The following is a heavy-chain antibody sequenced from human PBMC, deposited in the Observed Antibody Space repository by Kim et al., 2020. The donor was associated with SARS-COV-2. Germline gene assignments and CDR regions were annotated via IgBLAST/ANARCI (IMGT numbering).Heavy chain of an antibody. J-gene: IGHJ4*02. D-gene: IGHD3-10*01. CDR2: NK. CDR3: ARDIETYLSG. V-gene: IGHV3-33*01. Sequence: NKYYADSVKGRFTISRDNSKNTLYLQMNSLRAEDTAVYYCARDIETYLSGWGQGTLVTVSS.